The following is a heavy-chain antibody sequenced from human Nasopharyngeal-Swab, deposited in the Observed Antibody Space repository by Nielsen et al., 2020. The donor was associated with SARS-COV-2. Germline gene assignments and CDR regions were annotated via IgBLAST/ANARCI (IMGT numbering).Heavy chain of an antibody. CDR1: GGSISSGGYY. V-gene: IGHV4-39*01. J-gene: IGHJ4*02. CDR2: IYYSGST. Sequence: SETLSLTCTVSGGSISSGGYYWNWIRQHPGKGLEWIGYIYYSGSTYYNPSLKSRVTISVDTSKNQFSLKLSSVTAADTAVYYCARQVRRPLWGFDYWGQGTLVTVSS. CDR3: ARQVRRPLWGFDY. D-gene: IGHD3-10*01.